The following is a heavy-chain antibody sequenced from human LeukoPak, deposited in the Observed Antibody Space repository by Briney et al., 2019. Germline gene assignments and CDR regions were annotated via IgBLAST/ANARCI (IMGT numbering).Heavy chain of an antibody. CDR1: GFTFSSYW. CDR3: AKDVRVGGGGMDV. Sequence: GGSLRLSCAASGFTFSSYWMQWVRQAPGKGLEWVSLISDSGSNKHYAASVKGRFTISRDNSKNTLSLQMNSLRPEDTALYYCAKDVRVGGGGMDVWGQGTPVTVSS. J-gene: IGHJ6*02. CDR2: ISDSGSNK. D-gene: IGHD1-26*01. V-gene: IGHV3-23*01.